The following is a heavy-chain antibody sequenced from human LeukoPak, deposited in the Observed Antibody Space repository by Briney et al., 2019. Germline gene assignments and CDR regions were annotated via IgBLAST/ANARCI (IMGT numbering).Heavy chain of an antibody. Sequence: GGSLRLSCTASGFTFSDYYMTWIRQAPGKGLEWVSYISSRGDTIYYADSVKGRFTISRDNAKNSLYLQMNSLRAGDTAVYHCARDPEKYDFWSGYSIWGQGILATVSS. CDR2: ISSRGDTI. J-gene: IGHJ4*02. CDR3: ARDPEKYDFWSGYSI. CDR1: GFTFSDYY. D-gene: IGHD3-3*01. V-gene: IGHV3-11*01.